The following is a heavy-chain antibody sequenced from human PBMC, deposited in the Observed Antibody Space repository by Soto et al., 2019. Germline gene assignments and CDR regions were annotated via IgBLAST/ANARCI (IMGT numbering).Heavy chain of an antibody. CDR2: ITVGSGNT. V-gene: IGHV1-18*04. Sequence: ASVKVSCKASSDTFTRHGLTWVRQAPGQGPEWMGWITVGSGNTHYAQKFQGRVSMTTDTSTSTAYMELWSLRSDDTAVCYCARPSSYGSYYYFDLWGQGTPVTVSS. CDR3: ARPSSYGSYYYFDL. D-gene: IGHD1-26*01. J-gene: IGHJ4*02. CDR1: SDTFTRHG.